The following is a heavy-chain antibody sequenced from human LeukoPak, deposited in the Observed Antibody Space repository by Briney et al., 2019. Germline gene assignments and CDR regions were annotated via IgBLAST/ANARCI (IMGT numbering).Heavy chain of an antibody. CDR2: IYYSGST. Sequence: PSETLSLTCTVSGGSISSSSYYWGWIRQPPGKGLEWIGSIYYSGSTYYNPSLKSRVTISVDTSKNQFSLKLSSVTAADTAVYYCARLDNSGYYTLDVWGQGTTVTVSS. D-gene: IGHD3-22*01. J-gene: IGHJ6*02. CDR3: ARLDNSGYYTLDV. CDR1: GGSISSSSYY. V-gene: IGHV4-39*01.